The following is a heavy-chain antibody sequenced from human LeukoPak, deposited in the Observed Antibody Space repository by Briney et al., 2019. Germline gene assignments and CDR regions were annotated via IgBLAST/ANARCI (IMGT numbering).Heavy chain of an antibody. CDR3: ARVKIVVVPAVTYYYYMDV. CDR1: GGTFSSYA. Sequence: SVKVSCKASGGTFSSYAISWVRQAPGQGLEWMGGIIPISGTANYAQKFQGRVTITADESTSTAYMELSSLRSEDTAVYYCARVKIVVVPAVTYYYYMDVWGKGTTVTVSS. V-gene: IGHV1-69*13. J-gene: IGHJ6*03. D-gene: IGHD2-2*01. CDR2: IIPISGTA.